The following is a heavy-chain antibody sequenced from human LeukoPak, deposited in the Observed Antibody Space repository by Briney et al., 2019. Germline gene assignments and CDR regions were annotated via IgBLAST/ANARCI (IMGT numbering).Heavy chain of an antibody. J-gene: IGHJ4*02. CDR3: AREGSCSGGSCRLDY. CDR1: GDTFTNYG. D-gene: IGHD2-15*01. CDR2: ISAYNGDT. Sequence: GASVKVSCKASGDTFTNYGYNWVRQAPGQGLEWMGWISAYNGDTNYAQKFQGRLTMTTDTSARIAHMELRSLRSDDTAVYFCAREGSCSGGSCRLDYWGQGTLVTVSS. V-gene: IGHV1-18*01.